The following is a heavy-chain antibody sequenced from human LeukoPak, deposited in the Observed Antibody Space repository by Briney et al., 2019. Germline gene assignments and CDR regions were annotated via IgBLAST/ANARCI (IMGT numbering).Heavy chain of an antibody. J-gene: IGHJ4*02. CDR3: AKHYDFWSGYIFY. D-gene: IGHD3-3*01. Sequence: PGGSLRLSCAASGFTFSSYSMNWVRQAPGKGLEWVSYISSSSSTIYYADSVKGRFTISRDNAKNTLYLQMNSLRAEDTAVYYCAKHYDFWSGYIFYWGQGTLVTVSS. CDR1: GFTFSSYS. V-gene: IGHV3-48*01. CDR2: ISSSSSTI.